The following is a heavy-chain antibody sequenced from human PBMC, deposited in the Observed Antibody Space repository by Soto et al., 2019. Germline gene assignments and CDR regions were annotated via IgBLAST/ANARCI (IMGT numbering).Heavy chain of an antibody. Sequence: SETLSLTCAVSGVSISSGNWWTWVRQSPQRGLEYIGEIFHDGTANYYPSFERRVAISVDTSKNQFSLKLTSVTAADSAVYFCAREPYLPKARNDFWGQGTLVTVSS. J-gene: IGHJ4*02. CDR2: IFHDGTA. CDR3: AREPYLPKARNDF. V-gene: IGHV4-4*02. CDR1: GVSISSGNW.